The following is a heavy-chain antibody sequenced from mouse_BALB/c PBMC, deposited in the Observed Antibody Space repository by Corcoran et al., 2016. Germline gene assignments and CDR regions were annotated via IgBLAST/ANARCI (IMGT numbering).Heavy chain of an antibody. CDR2: INPYNVGT. Sequence: EVQLQQSGPELVKPGASVKMSCKASGYTFTSYVMHWVKQKPGQGLEWIGYINPYNVGTKYNEKFKGKATLTSDKSSSTAYMELSSLTSEDSAVYYCARLPLYAMDYWGQGTSVTVSS. V-gene: IGHV1S136*01. J-gene: IGHJ4*01. CDR3: ARLPLYAMDY. CDR1: GYTFTSYV.